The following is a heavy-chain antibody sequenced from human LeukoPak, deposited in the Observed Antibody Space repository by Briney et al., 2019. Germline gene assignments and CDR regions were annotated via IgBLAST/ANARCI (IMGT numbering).Heavy chain of an antibody. V-gene: IGHV3-23*01. J-gene: IGHJ3*01. CDR1: GFTFSTYA. D-gene: IGHD5-24*01. CDR3: AKEMAAIRAFDC. Sequence: PGGSLRLSCAASGFTFSTYAMSWVRQAPGKGLEWVSVINGSGSRTYYVDSVKGRFTISRDNSKNTLYLQMNSLRTEDTALYYWAKEMAAIRAFDCWGQGTMVTVSS. CDR2: INGSGSRT.